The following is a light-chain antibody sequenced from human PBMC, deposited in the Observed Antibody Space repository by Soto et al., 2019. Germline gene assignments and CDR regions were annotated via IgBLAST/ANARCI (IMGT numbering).Light chain of an antibody. J-gene: IGLJ1*01. V-gene: IGLV2-8*01. CDR1: SSDVGNYDS. Sequence: LTQPPSASGSPGQSVTISCTGTSSDVGNYDSVSWYQHHPGKAPQAVIYEVNKRPSGVPDRFSGSKSGNTASLTVSGLQAEDEGDYYCSSYAGSNNYVFGPGTKVTVL. CDR2: EVN. CDR3: SSYAGSNNYV.